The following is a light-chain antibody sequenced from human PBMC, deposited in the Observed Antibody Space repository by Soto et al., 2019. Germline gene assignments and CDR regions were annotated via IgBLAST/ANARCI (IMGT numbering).Light chain of an antibody. CDR1: SSDVGAYNY. CDR3: SSYTSATTDV. CDR2: DVS. Sequence: QSALTQPASVSGSPGQSITISCTGTSSDVGAYNYDSWYQQYPGEAPKVIIYDVSHRPAGVSNRFSGSKSGNTASLTISGIQTQDEDDYYCSSYTSATTDVFGTGTKLTVL. J-gene: IGLJ1*01. V-gene: IGLV2-14*01.